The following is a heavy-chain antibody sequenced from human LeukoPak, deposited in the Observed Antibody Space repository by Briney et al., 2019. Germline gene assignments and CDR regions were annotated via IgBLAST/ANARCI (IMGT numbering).Heavy chain of an antibody. CDR1: GFTFSSYG. D-gene: IGHD3-22*01. CDR3: ARVDYYDSNGYYYGYLFDF. CDR2: ISYDGSNK. Sequence: PGGSLRLSCAASGFTFSSYGMHWVRQALGKGLEWVAVISYDGSNKYYADSVKGRFTISRDNSKNTLYLQVNSLRAEDTAVYYCARVDYYDSNGYYYGYLFDFWGQGTLVTVSS. V-gene: IGHV3-30*03. J-gene: IGHJ4*02.